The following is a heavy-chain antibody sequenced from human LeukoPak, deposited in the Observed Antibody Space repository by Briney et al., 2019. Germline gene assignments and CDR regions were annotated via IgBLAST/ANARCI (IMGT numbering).Heavy chain of an antibody. J-gene: IGHJ5*02. CDR1: GGTFSSYA. CDR2: IIPIFGTA. V-gene: IGHV1-69*05. CDR3: ARDQAKYCSSTSCSAFDP. Sequence: WASVKVSCKASGGTFSSYAISWVRQAPGQGLEWMGGIIPIFGTANYAQKFQGRVTITTDESTSTAYMELSSLGSEDTAVYYCARDQAKYCSSTSCSAFDPWGQGTLVTVSS. D-gene: IGHD2-2*01.